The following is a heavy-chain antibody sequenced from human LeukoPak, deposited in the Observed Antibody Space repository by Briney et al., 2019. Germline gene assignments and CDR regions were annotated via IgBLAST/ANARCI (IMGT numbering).Heavy chain of an antibody. CDR3: ARETDSTLFDY. J-gene: IGHJ4*02. CDR2: ISSSCSTI. D-gene: IGHD2-2*01. CDR1: GFTFSSYE. V-gene: IGHV3-48*03. Sequence: PGGSLRLSCAASGFTFSSYEMNCVRQAPGKGLEWVSYISSSCSTIYYADSVKGRFTISRDNAKNSLYLQMNSLRAEDTAVYFCARETDSTLFDYWGQGTLVTVSS.